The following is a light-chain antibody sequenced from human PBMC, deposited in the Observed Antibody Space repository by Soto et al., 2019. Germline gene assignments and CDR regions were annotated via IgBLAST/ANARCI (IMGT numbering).Light chain of an antibody. V-gene: IGKV1-39*01. Sequence: DIQMTQSPSSLSASVGYRVAITGRASHNINTYLNWYQQRPGKAPRLLIYAASSVQGGVPSRFSGSGSGTDFTLTISSLQPEDFVTYYCQQTYSTPITFGQGTRLEIK. CDR2: AAS. CDR3: QQTYSTPIT. CDR1: HNINTY. J-gene: IGKJ5*01.